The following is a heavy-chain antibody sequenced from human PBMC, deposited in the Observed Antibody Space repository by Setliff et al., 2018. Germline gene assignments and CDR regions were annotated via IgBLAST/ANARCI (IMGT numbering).Heavy chain of an antibody. V-gene: IGHV3-74*01. J-gene: IGHJ4*02. CDR1: GFTFSSHW. D-gene: IGHD3-10*01. CDR3: ARDPRDGSSSPMADN. CDR2: INPDATTT. Sequence: PGESLKISCAASGFTFSSHWMHWVRQVPGKGLAWVSQINPDATTTYYADSVKGRFTISRDNAKTTLYLQMNSLRVEDTAVYFCARDPRDGSSSPMADNWGQGTLVTVSS.